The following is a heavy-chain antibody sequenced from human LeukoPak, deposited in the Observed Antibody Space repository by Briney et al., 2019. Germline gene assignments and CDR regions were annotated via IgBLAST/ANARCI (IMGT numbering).Heavy chain of an antibody. CDR2: ISAYNGNT. Sequence: ASVKVSCKASGYTFTSYGISWVRQAPGQGLEWMGWISAYNGNTNYAQKLQGRVTMTTDTSTSTAYMELRSLRSDDTAVYYCARDARPLDCSSTSCYFSWFDPWGQGTLVTVSS. V-gene: IGHV1-18*01. J-gene: IGHJ5*02. D-gene: IGHD2-2*01. CDR1: GYTFTSYG. CDR3: ARDARPLDCSSTSCYFSWFDP.